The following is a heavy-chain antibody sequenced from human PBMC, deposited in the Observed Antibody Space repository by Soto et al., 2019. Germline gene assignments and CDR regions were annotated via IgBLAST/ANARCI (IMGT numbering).Heavy chain of an antibody. CDR1: GFTFSSYA. J-gene: IGHJ4*02. V-gene: IGHV3-23*01. CDR3: AKDESSSWYQDY. Sequence: GSLRLSCAASGFTFSSYAMSWVRQAPGKGLEWVSAISGSGGSTYYADSVKGRFTISRDNSKNTLYLQMNSLRAEDTAVYYCAKDESSSWYQDYWGQGTLVTVSS. D-gene: IGHD6-13*01. CDR2: ISGSGGST.